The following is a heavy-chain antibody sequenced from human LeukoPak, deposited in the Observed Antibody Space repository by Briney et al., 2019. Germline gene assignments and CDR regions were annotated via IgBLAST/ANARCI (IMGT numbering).Heavy chain of an antibody. J-gene: IGHJ4*02. CDR2: IRSKANSYAT. Sequence: GGSLRLSCAASGFTFSGSAMHWVRQASGKGLEWVGRIRSKANSYATAYAASVKGRFTISRDDSKNTLYLQMNSLKTEDTAVYYCTTQPFRQQLVTFDYWGQGTLVTVSS. V-gene: IGHV3-73*01. CDR3: TTQPFRQQLVTFDY. D-gene: IGHD6-13*01. CDR1: GFTFSGSA.